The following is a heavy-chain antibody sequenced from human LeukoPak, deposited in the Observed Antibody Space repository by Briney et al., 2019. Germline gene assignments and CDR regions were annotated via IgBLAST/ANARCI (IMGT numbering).Heavy chain of an antibody. CDR3: ARSGRGHVYGFFDY. CDR1: GYTFTGYY. Sequence: ASAKVSCKASGYTFTGYYMHWVRQAPGQGLEWMGWVNTHTGATNYAQKFQGAVTMTRDTSISTAYMELSRPRSDDTAMYYCARSGRGHVYGFFDYWGQGTLVTVSS. CDR2: VNTHTGAT. J-gene: IGHJ4*02. V-gene: IGHV1-2*02. D-gene: IGHD3-10*01.